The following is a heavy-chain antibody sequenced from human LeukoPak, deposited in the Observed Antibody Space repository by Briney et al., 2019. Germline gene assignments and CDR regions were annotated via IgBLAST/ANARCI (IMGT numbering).Heavy chain of an antibody. J-gene: IGHJ4*02. CDR1: GFTFDDYA. CDR3: AKESSWSYFDY. V-gene: IGHV3-9*01. Sequence: PGRSLRLSCAASGFTFDDYAMHWVRQAPGKGLEWVSGISWNSGSIGYADSVKGRFTISRDNAKNSLYLQMNSLRAEDTALYYCAKESSWSYFDYWGQGTLVTVSS. D-gene: IGHD6-13*01. CDR2: ISWNSGSI.